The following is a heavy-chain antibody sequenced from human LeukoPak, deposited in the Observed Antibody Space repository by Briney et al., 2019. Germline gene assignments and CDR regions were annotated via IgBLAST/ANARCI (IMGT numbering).Heavy chain of an antibody. CDR2: IYYSGST. J-gene: IGHJ5*02. CDR3: ARDWNYYDSSTPNWFDP. CDR1: GVSISSSSYY. V-gene: IGHV4-39*07. Sequence: SETLSLTCTVSGVSISSSSYYWGWIRQPPGKGLEWIGSIYYSGSTYYNPSLKSQVTISVDTSKNQFSLKLSSVTAADTAVYYCARDWNYYDSSTPNWFDPWGQGTLVTVSS. D-gene: IGHD3-22*01.